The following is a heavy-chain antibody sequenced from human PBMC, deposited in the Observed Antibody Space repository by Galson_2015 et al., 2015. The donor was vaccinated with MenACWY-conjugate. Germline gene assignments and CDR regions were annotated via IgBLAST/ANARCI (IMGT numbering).Heavy chain of an antibody. CDR1: GFTFSSYS. D-gene: IGHD5-24*01. J-gene: IGHJ4*02. Sequence: SLRLSCAASGFTFSSYSMNWVRQAPGKGLGWVSYISTGSSAIYYADSVKGRFTISRDNAKNSLYLQMNSLRDEDTAVYYCARDRADGYKQFFDYWGQGTLVTVSS. CDR2: ISTGSSAI. V-gene: IGHV3-48*02. CDR3: ARDRADGYKQFFDY.